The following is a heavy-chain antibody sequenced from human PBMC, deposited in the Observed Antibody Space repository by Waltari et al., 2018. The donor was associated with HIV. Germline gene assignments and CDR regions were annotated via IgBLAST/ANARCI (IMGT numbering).Heavy chain of an antibody. V-gene: IGHV4-39*01. Sequence: QLQLQESGPGLVKPSETLSLSCTVSGGSISSTNYWWGWIRQSPVKGLDWIGSIFHSGTAYYNPSLKSRLAISVDTSKNQFFLRLNSVTAADTAVYYCARQVGLGLWYFDLWGRGTLVTVSS. J-gene: IGHJ2*01. CDR2: IFHSGTA. CDR1: GGSISSTNYW. D-gene: IGHD1-26*01. CDR3: ARQVGLGLWYFDL.